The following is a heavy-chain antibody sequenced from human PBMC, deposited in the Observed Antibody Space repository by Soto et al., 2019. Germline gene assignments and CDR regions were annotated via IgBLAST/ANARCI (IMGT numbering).Heavy chain of an antibody. CDR1: GFTFDDYA. Sequence: PGGSLRLSCAASGFTFDDYAMHWVRQAPGKGLEWVSGISWNSGSIGYADSVKGRFTISRDNAKNSLYLQMNSLRAEDTALYYCAKDMTTMVRGVTRNPFDYWGQGTLVTVSS. CDR3: AKDMTTMVRGVTRNPFDY. D-gene: IGHD3-10*01. CDR2: ISWNSGSI. J-gene: IGHJ4*02. V-gene: IGHV3-9*01.